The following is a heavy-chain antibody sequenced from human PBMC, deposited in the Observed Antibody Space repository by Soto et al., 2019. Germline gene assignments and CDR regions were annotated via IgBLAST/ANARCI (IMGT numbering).Heavy chain of an antibody. CDR3: ARDRGYSYGLHAFDI. V-gene: IGHV1-3*04. CDR1: GYTFTDYA. D-gene: IGHD5-18*01. J-gene: IGHJ3*02. Sequence: QVQLVQSGAEIKKPGASVKVSCKASGYTFTDYAIHWVRQAPGQRLEWMGWINTGTDNTKYSQNFQGRVTITRDTSASTAYMELSSLRSEDTAVYYCARDRGYSYGLHAFDIWGQGTMVTVSS. CDR2: INTGTDNT.